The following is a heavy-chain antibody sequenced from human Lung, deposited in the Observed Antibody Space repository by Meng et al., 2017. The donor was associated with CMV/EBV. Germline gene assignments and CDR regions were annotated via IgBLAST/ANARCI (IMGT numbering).Heavy chain of an antibody. J-gene: IGHJ3*02. CDR1: GFTFGDYA. D-gene: IGHD2-15*01. CDR3: EKDPGYCRRTCTSVFDI. CDR2: ISGDSVTT. V-gene: IGHV3-23*01. Sequence: GEXXKISCAASGFTFGDYAMSWVRQAPGKGPEWVSAISGDSVTTNYADSVKGRFTISRDNSRNTLDLQRNSLRAEDTAVYYCEKDPGYCRRTCTSVFDIWGQGXMVTVSS.